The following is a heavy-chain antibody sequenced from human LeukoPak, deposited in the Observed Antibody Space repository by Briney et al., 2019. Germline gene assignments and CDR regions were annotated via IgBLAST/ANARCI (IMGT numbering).Heavy chain of an antibody. J-gene: IGHJ4*02. CDR3: ARGGSDYLYDY. CDR1: GYTFTSYA. D-gene: IGHD3-16*01. CDR2: INAGNGNT. Sequence: ASVKVSCKASGYTFTSYAMHWVRQAPGQRLEWMGWINAGNGNTKYSQKFQGRVTITRDTSASTAYMELSSLRSDDTAVYYCARGGSDYLYDYWGQGTLVTVSS. V-gene: IGHV1-3*01.